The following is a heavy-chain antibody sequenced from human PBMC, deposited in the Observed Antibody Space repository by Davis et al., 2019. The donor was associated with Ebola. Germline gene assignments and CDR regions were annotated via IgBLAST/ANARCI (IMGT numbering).Heavy chain of an antibody. J-gene: IGHJ5*02. CDR2: ISSSSLYT. V-gene: IGHV3-11*06. Sequence: PGGSLRLSCAASGFTFSNYYMTWIRQAPTKGLEWVSYISSSSLYTKYADSVKGRFTISRDNAKNSLFLQMNSLRVEDTAVYYCARAGDGDYSRFDPWGQGTLVTVSS. D-gene: IGHD4-17*01. CDR1: GFTFSNYY. CDR3: ARAGDGDYSRFDP.